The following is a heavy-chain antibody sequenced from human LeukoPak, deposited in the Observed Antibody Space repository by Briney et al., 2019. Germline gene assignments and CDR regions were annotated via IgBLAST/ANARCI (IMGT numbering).Heavy chain of an antibody. Sequence: SETPSLTCAVYGGSFSGYYWSWIRQPPGKGLEWIGEINNSGSTNYKPSLKSRVTISGDTSKNQFSLKLSSVTAADTAVYYCARGDCSYASCYHIGAFDIWGQGTMVTVSS. J-gene: IGHJ3*02. CDR1: GGSFSGYY. D-gene: IGHD2-2*01. V-gene: IGHV4-34*01. CDR2: INNSGST. CDR3: ARGDCSYASCYHIGAFDI.